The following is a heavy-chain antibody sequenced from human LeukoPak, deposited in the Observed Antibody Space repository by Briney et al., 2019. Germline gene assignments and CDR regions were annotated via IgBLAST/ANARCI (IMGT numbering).Heavy chain of an antibody. V-gene: IGHV4-59*01. CDR3: ARVSVIAAAGPFDY. CDR1: GGSISSYY. CDR2: IYYSGST. J-gene: IGHJ4*02. D-gene: IGHD6-13*01. Sequence: PSETLSLTCTVSGGSISSYYWSWIRQPRGKGLEWIGYIYYSGSTNYNPSLKSRVTISVDTSKNQFSLKLSSVTAADTAVYYCARVSVIAAAGPFDYWGQGTLVTVSS.